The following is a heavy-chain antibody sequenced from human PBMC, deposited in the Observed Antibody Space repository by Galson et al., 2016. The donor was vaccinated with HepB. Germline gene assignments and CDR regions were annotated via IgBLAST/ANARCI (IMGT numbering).Heavy chain of an antibody. J-gene: IGHJ3*02. V-gene: IGHV3-23*01. CDR1: GFSISIYS. D-gene: IGHD6-19*01. Sequence: SLRLSCAASGFSISIYSMNWVRQAPGKGLEWVSAIRGSGTGTSSTDSVKGRFTSSRDNSKNTLYPQMNSLRAEDAAVYYCAKCSRVGYNSGGGGSFDIWGRGTMVTVSS. CDR2: IRGSGTGT. CDR3: AKCSRVGYNSGGGGSFDI.